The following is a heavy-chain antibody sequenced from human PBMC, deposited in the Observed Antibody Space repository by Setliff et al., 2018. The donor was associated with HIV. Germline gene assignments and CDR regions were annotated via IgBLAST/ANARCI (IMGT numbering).Heavy chain of an antibody. CDR3: AKTLPTLYPPHDYYFAMDV. CDR1: GFTFNTYA. V-gene: IGHV3-23*01. CDR2: ISAGGDST. D-gene: IGHD2-15*01. Sequence: GGSLRLSCAASGFTFNTYAMNWVRQAPGKGLEWVSGISAGGDSTFYADSLKGRFTISRDNSKNTLYLQMNSLRAEDTAVYYCAKTLPTLYPPHDYYFAMDVWGQGTTVTVSS. J-gene: IGHJ6*02.